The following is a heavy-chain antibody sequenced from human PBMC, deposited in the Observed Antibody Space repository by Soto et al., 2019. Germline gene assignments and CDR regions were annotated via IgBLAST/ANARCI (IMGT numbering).Heavy chain of an antibody. CDR3: ARAVAVPADFDY. D-gene: IGHD6-19*01. CDR2: INAGNGNT. CDR1: GYTFTGYA. J-gene: IGHJ4*02. V-gene: IGHV1-3*01. Sequence: GASVKVSCKASGYTFTGYAMHWVRQAPGQRLEWMGWINAGNGNTKYSQKFQGRVTITRDTSASTAYMELSSLRSEDSAVYYCARAVAVPADFDYWGQRSLVTVSS.